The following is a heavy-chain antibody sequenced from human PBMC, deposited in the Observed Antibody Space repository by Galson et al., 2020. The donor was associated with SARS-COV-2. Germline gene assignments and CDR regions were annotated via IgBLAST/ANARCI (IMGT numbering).Heavy chain of an antibody. CDR1: GFTFSSYD. Sequence: GGSLRLSCAASGFTFSSYDMHWVRQATGKGLEWVSAIGTAGDTYYPGSVKGRFTISRENAKNSLYLQMNSLRAGDTAVYYCARGSSWYYYCYGMDVWGQGTTVTVSS. D-gene: IGHD6-13*01. CDR2: IGTAGDT. J-gene: IGHJ6*02. V-gene: IGHV3-13*01. CDR3: ARGSSWYYYCYGMDV.